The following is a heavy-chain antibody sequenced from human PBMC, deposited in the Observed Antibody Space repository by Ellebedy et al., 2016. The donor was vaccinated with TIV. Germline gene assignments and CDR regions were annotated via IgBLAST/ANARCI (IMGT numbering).Heavy chain of an antibody. J-gene: IGHJ4*02. Sequence: PGGSLRLSCSVSGFTVSDTFMIWVRQAPGKGLEWVSVVYSDDSIYYADSVKGRFIISRDNAKSTLYLQMNSLRAEDTAVYYCARDPYNWNGPFDYWGQGTLVTVSS. D-gene: IGHD1-20*01. CDR1: GFTVSDTF. CDR2: VYSDDSI. CDR3: ARDPYNWNGPFDY. V-gene: IGHV3-53*01.